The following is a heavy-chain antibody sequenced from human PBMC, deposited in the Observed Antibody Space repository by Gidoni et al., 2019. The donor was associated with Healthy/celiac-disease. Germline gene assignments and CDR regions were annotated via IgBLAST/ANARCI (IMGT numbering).Heavy chain of an antibody. CDR3: ARGQWLVPLNWFDP. J-gene: IGHJ5*02. CDR2: IYYSGST. V-gene: IGHV4-39*01. CDR1: GGSISSSSYY. D-gene: IGHD6-19*01. Sequence: QLQLQESGPGLVKPSETLSLTCTVSGGSISSSSYYWGWIRQPPGKGLEWIGSIYYSGSTYYNPSLKSRVTISVDTSKNQFSLKLSSVTAADTAVYYCARGQWLVPLNWFDPWGQGTLVTVSS.